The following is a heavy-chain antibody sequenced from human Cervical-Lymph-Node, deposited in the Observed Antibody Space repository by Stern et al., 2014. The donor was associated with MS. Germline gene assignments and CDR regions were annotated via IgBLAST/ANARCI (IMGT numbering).Heavy chain of an antibody. CDR2: IYYTGST. D-gene: IGHD3-3*01. CDR3: ARMVGDYDFWSGYSYYFDY. Sequence: QVQLVESGPGLVKPSQNLSLTCTVSGGSISSGGYYWSWIRQHPGKGLARNGYIYYTGSTYYNPSLKSLVTISVDTSKNQFSLKLSSVTAADTAVYYCARMVGDYDFWSGYSYYFDYWGQGTLVTVSS. CDR1: GGSISSGGYY. J-gene: IGHJ4*02. V-gene: IGHV4-31*01.